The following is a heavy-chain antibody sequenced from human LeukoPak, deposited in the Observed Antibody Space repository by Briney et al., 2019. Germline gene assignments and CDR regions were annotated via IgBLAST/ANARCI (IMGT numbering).Heavy chain of an antibody. D-gene: IGHD3-22*01. V-gene: IGHV4-59*08. J-gene: IGHJ3*02. CDR2: IYYSGST. Sequence: SETLSLTCTVSGGPISSYYWSWIRQPPGKGLEWIGYIYYSGSTNYNPSLKSRVTISVDTSKNQFSLKLSSVTAADTAVYYCARPPRYYDSSGYYRVDAFDIWGQGTMVTVSS. CDR3: ARPPRYYDSSGYYRVDAFDI. CDR1: GGPISSYY.